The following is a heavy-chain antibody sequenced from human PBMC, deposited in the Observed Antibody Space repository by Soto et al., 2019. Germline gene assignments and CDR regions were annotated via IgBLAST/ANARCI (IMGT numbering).Heavy chain of an antibody. J-gene: IGHJ4*02. CDR2: INPSGGST. CDR3: ARTVVATIGPRAGEYDY. Sequence: ASVTVSCKASGYTFTSYYMHWVRQAPGQGLEWMGIINPSGGSTSYAQKFQGRVTMTRDTSTSTVYMELSSLRSEDTAVYYCARTVVATIGPRAGEYDYWGQGTLVTVSS. CDR1: GYTFTSYY. D-gene: IGHD5-12*01. V-gene: IGHV1-46*01.